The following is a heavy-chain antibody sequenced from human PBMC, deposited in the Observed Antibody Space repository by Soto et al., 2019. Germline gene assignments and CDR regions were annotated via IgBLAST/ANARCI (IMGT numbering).Heavy chain of an antibody. CDR2: VHHSWGS. D-gene: IGHD1-26*01. J-gene: IGHJ6*02. CDR3: ARQGLGPLHGRVDG. Sequence: SETLSLTCTVSGGSISSYYWSWFRQSPGKRMEWIGYVHHSWGSSYNPSLQSRVAISLDTSKSQFSLKVTSVTATDTAVYYCARQGLGPLHGRVDGWGQGTTVTVSS. V-gene: IGHV4-59*08. CDR1: GGSISSYY.